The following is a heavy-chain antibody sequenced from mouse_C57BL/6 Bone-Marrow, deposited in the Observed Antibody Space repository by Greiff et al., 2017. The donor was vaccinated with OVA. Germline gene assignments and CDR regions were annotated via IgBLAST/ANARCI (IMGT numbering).Heavy chain of an antibody. CDR2: IYPGDGDT. Sequence: QVQLKESGAELVKPGASVKISCKASGYAFSRYWMNWVKQRPGKGLEWIGQIYPGDGDTNYNGKFKGKATLTADKSSSTAYMQLSSLTSEDSAVYFCARLLRYLYYAMDYWGQGTSVTVSS. CDR1: GYAFSRYW. CDR3: ARLLRYLYYAMDY. J-gene: IGHJ4*01. D-gene: IGHD1-1*01. V-gene: IGHV1-80*01.